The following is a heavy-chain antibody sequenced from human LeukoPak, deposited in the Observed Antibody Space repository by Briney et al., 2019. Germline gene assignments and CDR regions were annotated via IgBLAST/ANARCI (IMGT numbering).Heavy chain of an antibody. CDR1: GFVFTNYA. D-gene: IGHD3-16*02. V-gene: IGHV3-23*01. CDR2: ITGSGDST. Sequence: GGSLRLSCAASGFVFTNYAIHWVRQAPGKGLEWVSGITGSGDSTYYAYSVKGRFTISRDNSRNTLYLQMNSLTAEDTAVFYCAKDGVILAPGVYWYMDVWGRGTTVTVSS. J-gene: IGHJ6*03. CDR3: AKDGVILAPGVYWYMDV.